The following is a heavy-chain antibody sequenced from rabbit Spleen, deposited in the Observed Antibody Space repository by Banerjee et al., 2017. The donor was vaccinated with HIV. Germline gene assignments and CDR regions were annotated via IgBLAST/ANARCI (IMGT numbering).Heavy chain of an antibody. CDR2: IHAGSSGIT. D-gene: IGHD1-1*01. J-gene: IGHJ4*01. V-gene: IGHV1S45*01. CDR3: AKYSTSSGYYLNL. Sequence: QEQLVESGGDLVKPGASLTLTCTASGFSFSSSYHMCWVRQAPGKGLEWIACIHAGSSGITYYASWAKGRFTISKTSSTTVTLQMTSLTAADTATYFCAKYSTSSGYYLNLWGPGTLVTVS. CDR1: GFSFSSSYH.